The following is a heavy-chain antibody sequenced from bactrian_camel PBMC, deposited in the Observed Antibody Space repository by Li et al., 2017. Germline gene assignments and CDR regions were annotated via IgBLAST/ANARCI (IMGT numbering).Heavy chain of an antibody. CDR2: FYAGGSGT. D-gene: IGHD4*01. CDR3: LKHVGGSYYSLYTNY. J-gene: IGHJ4*01. Sequence: QVQLVESGGGSVQAGGSLRLSCTVSGFASSNNCMGWFRQAPGREREVVATFYAGGSGTYYADSVKGRFTISRDNAKSTLYLQLNSLKTEDTAMYYCLKHVGGSYYSLYTNYRGQGTQVTVS. V-gene: IGHV3S54*01. CDR1: GFASSNNC.